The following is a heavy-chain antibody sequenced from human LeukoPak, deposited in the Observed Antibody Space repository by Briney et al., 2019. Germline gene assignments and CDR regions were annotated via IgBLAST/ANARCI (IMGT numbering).Heavy chain of an antibody. D-gene: IGHD2-2*02. Sequence: GGSLRLSCAASGFTFSSYGMHWVRQAPGKGLVWVARTNGDGNDISYADSVKGRFTISRDNSRNTLFLQMDTLRAEDTAVYYCAKARSLGVTAAINYWGQGTLVTVSS. V-gene: IGHV3-74*01. CDR3: AKARSLGVTAAINY. CDR2: TNGDGNDI. CDR1: GFTFSSYG. J-gene: IGHJ4*02.